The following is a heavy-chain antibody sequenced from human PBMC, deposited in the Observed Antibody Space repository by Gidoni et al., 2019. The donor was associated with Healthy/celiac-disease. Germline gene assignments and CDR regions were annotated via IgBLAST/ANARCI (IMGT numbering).Heavy chain of an antibody. V-gene: IGHV3-30-3*01. CDR3: ARAPYPEYDILTGLNY. CDR1: GFTFRSYA. D-gene: IGHD3-9*01. CDR2: ISYDGSNK. Sequence: QVQLVESGGGVVQPGRSLRLSCAASGFTFRSYAMHWVRQAPGKGLEWVAVISYDGSNKYYADSVKGRFTISRDNSKNTLYLQMNSLRAEDTAVYYCARAPYPEYDILTGLNYWGQGTLVTVSS. J-gene: IGHJ4*02.